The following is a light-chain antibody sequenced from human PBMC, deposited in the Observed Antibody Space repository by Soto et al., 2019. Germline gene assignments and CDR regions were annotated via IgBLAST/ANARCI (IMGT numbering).Light chain of an antibody. V-gene: IGKV3-20*01. CDR1: QSVSSNC. Sequence: EIVLTQSPGTLSLSPGERATLSCRASQSVSSNCLAWYQQKPGQAPRLFIYSVSTRATGIPDRFSGSGSGTDFTLTITRLEPEDFAVYFCHQYGASPLTFGGGTKVEI. CDR3: HQYGASPLT. CDR2: SVS. J-gene: IGKJ4*01.